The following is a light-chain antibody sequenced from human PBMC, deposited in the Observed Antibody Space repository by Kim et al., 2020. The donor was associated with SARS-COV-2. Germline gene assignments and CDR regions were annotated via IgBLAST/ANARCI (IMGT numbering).Light chain of an antibody. J-gene: IGKJ4*01. CDR1: QSISSW. CDR3: QQYNSYSLT. Sequence: ASVGDRVTITCRSSQSISSWLAWYQQKPGKAPKLLIYDASSLESGVPSRFSGSGSGTEFTLTISSLQPDDFATYYCQQYNSYSLTFGGGTKVDIK. CDR2: DAS. V-gene: IGKV1-5*01.